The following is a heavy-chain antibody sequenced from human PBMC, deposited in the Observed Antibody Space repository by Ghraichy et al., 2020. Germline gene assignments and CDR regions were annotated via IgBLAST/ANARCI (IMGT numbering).Heavy chain of an antibody. Sequence: GGSLRLSCVGSGFTFSIYNMNWVRQSPGKGLEWVSYITSTSRSIFYADSVKGRFTISRDNAKNSLSLQMNSLRDEDTAVYYCARASRVVRFYYYDGMDVWGQGTTVTVSS. CDR1: GFTFSIYN. CDR3: ARASRVVRFYYYDGMDV. CDR2: ITSTSRSI. V-gene: IGHV3-48*02. J-gene: IGHJ6*02. D-gene: IGHD2-21*01.